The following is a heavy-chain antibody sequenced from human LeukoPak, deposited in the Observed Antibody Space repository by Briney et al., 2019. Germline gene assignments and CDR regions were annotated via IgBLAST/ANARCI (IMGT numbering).Heavy chain of an antibody. CDR3: ARDPGSGYDLHTDY. CDR1: GFTFSSYS. D-gene: IGHD5-12*01. CDR2: ISSSSSYI. V-gene: IGHV3-21*01. J-gene: IGHJ4*02. Sequence: GGSLRLSCAASGFTFSSYSMNWVRQAPGKGLEWVSSISSSSSYIYYADSVKGRFTISRDNAKNSLYLQMNSLRAEDTAVYYCARDPGSGYDLHTDYWGQGTLVTVSS.